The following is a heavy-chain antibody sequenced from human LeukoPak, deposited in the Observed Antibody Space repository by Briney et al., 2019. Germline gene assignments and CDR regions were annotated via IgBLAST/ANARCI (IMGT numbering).Heavy chain of an antibody. D-gene: IGHD3-3*01. CDR2: ISGSGGST. J-gene: IGHJ6*03. CDR1: GFTFDDYG. CDR3: ARDFAAGYDFWSGYSWYYYYYMDV. V-gene: IGHV3-20*04. Sequence: GGSLRLSCAASGFTFDDYGMSWVRQAPGKGLEWVSAISGSGGSTYYADSVKGRFTISRDNAKNSLYLQMNSLRAEDTAVYYCARDFAAGYDFWSGYSWYYYYYMDVWGKGTTVTVSS.